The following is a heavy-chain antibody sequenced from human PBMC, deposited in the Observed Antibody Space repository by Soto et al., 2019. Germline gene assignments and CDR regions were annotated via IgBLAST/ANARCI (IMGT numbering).Heavy chain of an antibody. V-gene: IGHV3-23*01. CDR3: AKVRCSGGSCYSFWSYYGMDV. CDR2: ISGGGGST. CDR1: VFTFNSYA. Sequence: GGSLRLSCAASVFTFNSYAMSWVRQAPGKGLDWVSAISGGGGSTYYVASVKGRFTISRDNSKNTLYLQMNSLRAEDTAVYYCAKVRCSGGSCYSFWSYYGMDVWGQGTTVTVSS. D-gene: IGHD2-15*01. J-gene: IGHJ6*02.